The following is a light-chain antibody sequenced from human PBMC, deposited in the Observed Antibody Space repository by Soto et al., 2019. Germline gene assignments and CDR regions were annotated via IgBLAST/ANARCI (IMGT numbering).Light chain of an antibody. CDR1: QGISSY. J-gene: IGKJ2*01. V-gene: IGKV1-8*01. CDR2: AAP. CDR3: HQYYSYPMYT. Sequence: AIRMTQSPSSLSASTGDRVTITCRASQGISSYLAWSQQKPVKAPKLLTYAAPTLQSGVPSRFSGSGSGTDFTLTINCLQSEDFATYYCHQYYSYPMYTFGQGTKLEIK.